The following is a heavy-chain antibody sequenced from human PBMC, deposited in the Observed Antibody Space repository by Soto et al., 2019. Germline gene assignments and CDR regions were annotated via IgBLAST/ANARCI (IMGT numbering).Heavy chain of an antibody. Sequence: QVHLVQAGAEVRNPGASVQVSCKASGYNFSSHDIHWVRQAPGQGLEWMGWINAGNGNTRYSQKFQDRITITRDASASTAYMELSSLRSEDTAIYYCARDSFYCGGRYCYHYSFYMDVWGKGTTVTVSS. CDR1: GYNFSSHD. D-gene: IGHD2-21*01. V-gene: IGHV1-3*01. CDR3: ARDSFYCGGRYCYHYSFYMDV. J-gene: IGHJ6*03. CDR2: INAGNGNT.